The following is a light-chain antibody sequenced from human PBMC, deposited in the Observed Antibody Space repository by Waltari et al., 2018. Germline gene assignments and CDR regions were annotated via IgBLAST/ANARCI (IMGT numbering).Light chain of an antibody. V-gene: IGLV3-27*01. CDR2: KAS. J-gene: IGLJ3*02. Sequence: SYELTQPSSVSVSPGQTARLTCSGDVLAKKYARWFQQKPGQAPVLLIYKASERPSGVPERFSGSSSGTTVTLTISGAQVEDEADYYCYSAADNNLVFGGGTKLTVL. CDR1: VLAKKY. CDR3: YSAADNNLV.